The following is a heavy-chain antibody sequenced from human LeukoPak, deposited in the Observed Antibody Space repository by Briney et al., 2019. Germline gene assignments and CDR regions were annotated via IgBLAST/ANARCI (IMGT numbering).Heavy chain of an antibody. CDR1: GGSFSGYY. D-gene: IGHD4-17*01. J-gene: IGHJ6*03. V-gene: IGHV4-34*01. Sequence: PSETLSLTCAVYGGSFSGYYWSWIRQPPGKGLEWIGEINHSGSTNYNPSLKSRVTISVDTSKNQFSLKLSSVTAADTAVYYCARVLGVTTLYYYYYMDVWGKGTTVTISS. CDR2: INHSGST. CDR3: ARVLGVTTLYYYYYMDV.